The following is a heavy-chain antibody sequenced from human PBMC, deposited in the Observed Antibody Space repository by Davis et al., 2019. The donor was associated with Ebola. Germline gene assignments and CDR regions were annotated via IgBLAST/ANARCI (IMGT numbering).Heavy chain of an antibody. CDR2: INHSGST. Sequence: MPSETLSLTCAVYGGSFSGYYWSWIRQPPEKGLEWIGEINHSGSTNYNPSLKSRVTISVDTSKNQFSLKLSSVTAADTAVYYCARRSSSSFDYWGQGTLVTVSS. CDR1: GGSFSGYY. D-gene: IGHD6-6*01. J-gene: IGHJ4*02. CDR3: ARRSSSSFDY. V-gene: IGHV4-34*01.